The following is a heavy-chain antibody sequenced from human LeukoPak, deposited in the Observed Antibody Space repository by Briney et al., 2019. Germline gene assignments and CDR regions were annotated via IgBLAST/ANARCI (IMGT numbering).Heavy chain of an antibody. J-gene: IGHJ6*02. Sequence: GGSLRLSCAASGFTVSSNSMDWVRQAPGKGLQWVSVIYSGGSTYYADSVKGRFTISRDNSKNTLYLQMNSLRAEDTAVYYCARENNFGSGMDVWGQGTTVTVSS. CDR1: GFTVSSNS. V-gene: IGHV3-53*01. CDR3: ARENNFGSGMDV. D-gene: IGHD3-10*01. CDR2: IYSGGST.